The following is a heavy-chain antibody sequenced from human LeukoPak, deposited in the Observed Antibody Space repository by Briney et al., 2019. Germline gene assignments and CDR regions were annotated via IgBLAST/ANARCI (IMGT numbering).Heavy chain of an antibody. CDR1: GGPLSSYY. CDR2: IYYSGST. Sequence: SETLSLTCTVSGGPLSSYYWSWIRQPPGKGLEWIGYIYYSGSTNYNPSLKSGVTISVDTSKNQFSLKLSSVTAADTAVYYCAREDSSGYFPFDYWGQGTLVTVSS. CDR3: AREDSSGYFPFDY. D-gene: IGHD3-22*01. J-gene: IGHJ4*02. V-gene: IGHV4-59*01.